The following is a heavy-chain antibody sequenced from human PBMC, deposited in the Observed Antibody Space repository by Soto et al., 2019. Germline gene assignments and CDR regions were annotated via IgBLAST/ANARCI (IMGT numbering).Heavy chain of an antibody. Sequence: QVQLVQSGAEVKKPGSSVKVSCKASGGSLSNYCISWVRQAPGQGLEWMGGIIPVFGTANYAQKFQGRVTITADESTSIVYMDVTSLRSEDTAVYYCARGDATKIVVTTYYAMDVWGQGTTVTVSS. D-gene: IGHD3-9*01. J-gene: IGHJ6*02. CDR2: IIPVFGTA. V-gene: IGHV1-69*12. CDR3: ARGDATKIVVTTYYAMDV. CDR1: GGSLSNYC.